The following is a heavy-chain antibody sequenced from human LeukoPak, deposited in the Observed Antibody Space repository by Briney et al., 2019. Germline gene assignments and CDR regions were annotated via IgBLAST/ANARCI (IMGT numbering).Heavy chain of an antibody. CDR1: GYTFTSYG. V-gene: IGHV1-18*01. CDR2: ISAYNGNT. J-gene: IGHJ4*02. Sequence: GASVKVSCKASGYTFTSYGISWVRQAPGQGLEWVGWISAYNGNTNYAQKLQGRVTMTTDTSTSTAYMELRSLRSDDTAVYYCARGGERWLPTGYFDYWGQGTLVTVSS. CDR3: ARGGERWLPTGYFDY. D-gene: IGHD5-24*01.